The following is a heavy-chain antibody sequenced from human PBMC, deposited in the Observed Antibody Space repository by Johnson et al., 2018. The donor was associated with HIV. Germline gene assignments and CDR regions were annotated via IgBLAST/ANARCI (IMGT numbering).Heavy chain of an antibody. V-gene: IGHV3-66*01. CDR3: ARDRSENAFDI. Sequence: EVQVVESGGGVVQPGRSLRLSCAASGFIVSSNYMSWVRQAPGKGLEWVSVVYSGGSTYYADSVKGRFTISRDNSKNTLYLQMNSLRAEDTAVYYCARDRSENAFDIWGQGTMVTVSS. CDR2: VYSGGST. CDR1: GFIVSSNY. J-gene: IGHJ3*02.